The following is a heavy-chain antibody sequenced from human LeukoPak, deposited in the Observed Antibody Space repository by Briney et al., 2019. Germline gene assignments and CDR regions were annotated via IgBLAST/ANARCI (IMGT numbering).Heavy chain of an antibody. CDR2: ISGSGGST. CDR1: GFTVSSNY. D-gene: IGHD3-10*01. J-gene: IGHJ4*02. CDR3: AKDRSPYYYGSGSSGFDY. V-gene: IGHV3-23*01. Sequence: PGGSLRLSCAASGFTVSSNYMSWVRQAPGKGLEWVSGISGSGGSTYYADSVKGRFTISRDNSKNTLYLQMNSLRAEDTAVYYCAKDRSPYYYGSGSSGFDYWGQGTLVTVSS.